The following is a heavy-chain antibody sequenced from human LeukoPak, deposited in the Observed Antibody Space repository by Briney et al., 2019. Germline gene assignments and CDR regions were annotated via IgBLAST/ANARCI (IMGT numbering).Heavy chain of an antibody. Sequence: MASETLSLTCTVSGGSISSSSYYWGWIRQPPGKGLEWIGSIYYSGSTYYNPSLKSRVTISVDTSKNQFSLKLSSVTAADTAVYYCARDPVVVVLNAFDIWGQGTMVTVSS. V-gene: IGHV4-39*07. J-gene: IGHJ3*02. D-gene: IGHD2-15*01. CDR1: GGSISSSSYY. CDR2: IYYSGST. CDR3: ARDPVVVVLNAFDI.